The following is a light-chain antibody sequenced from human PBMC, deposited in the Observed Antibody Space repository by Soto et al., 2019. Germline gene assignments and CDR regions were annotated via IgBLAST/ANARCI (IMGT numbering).Light chain of an antibody. CDR3: QSFDSSLRVYV. CDR2: EVT. J-gene: IGLJ1*01. V-gene: IGLV2-8*01. CDR1: SSDVGGYNY. Sequence: QSVLTQPPSASGSPGQSVTISCTGTSSDVGGYNYVSWYQQHPGKAPKLMIYEVTKRPSGVPDRFSGSKSGNTASLTVSGLQAEDEGDYYCQSFDSSLRVYVFGSGTKLTVL.